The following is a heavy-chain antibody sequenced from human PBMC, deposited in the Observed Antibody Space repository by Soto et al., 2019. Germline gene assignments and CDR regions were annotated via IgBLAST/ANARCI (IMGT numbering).Heavy chain of an antibody. CDR2: IYWDDDK. CDR3: AQRLPHYGLGREGVTWFDT. CDR1: GFSLSTTGVG. Sequence: QITLKESGPTLVRPTQTLTLTCTFSGFSLSTTGVGVGWIRQPPGKALEWLALIYWDDDKRYSPSLKRRLTNTNHTSKNEVILTMTNMDPVDTAIYYCAQRLPHYGLGREGVTWFDTWGQGTLVTVSS. V-gene: IGHV2-5*02. D-gene: IGHD3-10*01. J-gene: IGHJ5*02.